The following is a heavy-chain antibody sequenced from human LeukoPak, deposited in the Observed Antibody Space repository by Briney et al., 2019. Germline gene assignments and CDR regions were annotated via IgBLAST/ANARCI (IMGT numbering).Heavy chain of an antibody. CDR1: GGSISSGSYY. V-gene: IGHV4-61*02. CDR2: IYTSGST. J-gene: IGHJ6*03. CDR3: ARHEERGYSRSYYYMDV. D-gene: IGHD5-18*01. Sequence: PSETLSLTCTVSGGSISSGSYYWSWIRQPAGKGLEWIGRIYTSGSTNYNPSLKSRVTISVDTSKNQFSLKLSSVTAADTAVYYCARHEERGYSRSYYYMDVWGKGTTVTISS.